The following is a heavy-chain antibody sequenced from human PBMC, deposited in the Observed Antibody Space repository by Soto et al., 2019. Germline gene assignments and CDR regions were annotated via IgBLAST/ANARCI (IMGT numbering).Heavy chain of an antibody. J-gene: IGHJ6*02. CDR1: GFTFSSYG. CDR2: IWYDGSNK. D-gene: IGHD3-10*01. CDR3: ARDRIGSGSYYRYYYGMDV. V-gene: IGHV3-33*01. Sequence: QVQLVESGGGVVQPGRSLRLSCAASGFTFSSYGMHWVRQAPGKGLEWVAVIWYDGSNKYYADSVKGRFTISRDNSKNTLYLQMNSLRADDTAVYYCARDRIGSGSYYRYYYGMDVWGQGTTVTVSS.